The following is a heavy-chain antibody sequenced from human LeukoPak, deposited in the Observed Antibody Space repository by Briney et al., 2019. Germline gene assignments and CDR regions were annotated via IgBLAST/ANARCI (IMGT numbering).Heavy chain of an antibody. Sequence: SETLSLTCTVSGGSISSYYWSWIRQPPGKGLEWIGYIYYSGSTNYNPSLKSRVTISVGTSKNQFSLKLSSVTAADTAVYYCARRALIRETVSATLDYWGQGTLVTVSS. CDR1: GGSISSYY. CDR3: ARRALIRETVSATLDY. D-gene: IGHD2-15*01. J-gene: IGHJ4*02. V-gene: IGHV4-59*12. CDR2: IYYSGST.